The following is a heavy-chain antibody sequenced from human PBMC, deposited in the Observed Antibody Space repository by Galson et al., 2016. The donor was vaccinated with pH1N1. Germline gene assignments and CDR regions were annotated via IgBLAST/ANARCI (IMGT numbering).Heavy chain of an antibody. Sequence: SLRLSCAASGFIFSNFAISWVRQSPGKGLEWVAIMSGGGAGTYSADSVKGRFTISRDNAKNSLCLQMTSLRADDSAVYYCARDRTYSESNTYYDLFDIWGQGTMVTVSS. CDR3: ARDRTYSESNTYYDLFDI. V-gene: IGHV3-23*01. CDR2: MSGGGAGT. CDR1: GFIFSNFA. J-gene: IGHJ3*02. D-gene: IGHD3-16*01.